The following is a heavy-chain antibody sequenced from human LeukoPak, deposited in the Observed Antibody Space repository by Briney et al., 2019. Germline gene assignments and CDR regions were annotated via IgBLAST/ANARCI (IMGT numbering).Heavy chain of an antibody. CDR2: ITSSGTTI. V-gene: IGHV3-48*02. CDR3: TRDSPIGPTAHSDAFHI. J-gene: IGHJ3*02. CDR1: GFTFSSYN. Sequence: GRSLRLSCAASGFTFSSYNMNWVRQAPGKGLECVSYITSSGTTIYYADSVKGRFTISRDNAKNSLYLQMNSLRDGDTAVYYCTRDSPIGPTAHSDAFHIWGQGTMVTVSS. D-gene: IGHD1-1*01.